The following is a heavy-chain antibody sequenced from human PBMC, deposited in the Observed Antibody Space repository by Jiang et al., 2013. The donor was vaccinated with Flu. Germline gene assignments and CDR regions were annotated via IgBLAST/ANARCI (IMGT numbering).Heavy chain of an antibody. CDR1: GGSISSYY. CDR3: ARSSSSWHGLDY. CDR2: IYYGGST. D-gene: IGHD6-13*01. Sequence: GPGLVKPSETLSLTCTVSGGSISSYYWSWIRQPPGKGLEWIGYIYYGGSTNYNPSLKSRVTISVDTSKNQFSLKLSSVTAADTAVYYCARSSSSWHGLDYWGQGTLVTVSS. J-gene: IGHJ4*02. V-gene: IGHV4-59*01.